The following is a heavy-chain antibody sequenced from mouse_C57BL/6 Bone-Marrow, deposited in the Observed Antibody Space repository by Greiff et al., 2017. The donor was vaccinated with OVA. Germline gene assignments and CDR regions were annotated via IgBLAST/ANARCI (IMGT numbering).Heavy chain of an antibody. CDR3: ARDFTMDY. J-gene: IGHJ4*01. Sequence: EVKLMESGPGLVKPSQSLSLTCSVTGYSITSGYYWNWIRQFPGNKLEWMGYISYDGSNNYNPSLKNRISITRDTSKNQFFLKLNSVTTEDTATYYWARDFTMDYWGQGTSVTVSS. CDR1: GYSITSGYY. CDR2: ISYDGSN. V-gene: IGHV3-6*01.